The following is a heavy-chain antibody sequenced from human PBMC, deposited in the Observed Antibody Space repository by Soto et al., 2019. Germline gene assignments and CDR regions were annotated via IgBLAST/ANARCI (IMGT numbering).Heavy chain of an antibody. CDR1: GGSISSGDYY. J-gene: IGHJ6*02. V-gene: IGHV4-30-4*01. CDR2: IYYSGST. CDR3: ARVFILDYGDYPPLYYYYGMDV. D-gene: IGHD4-17*01. Sequence: SETLSLTCTVSGGSISSGDYYWSWIRQPPGKGLEWIGYIYYSGSTYYNPSLKSRVTISVDTSKNQFSLKLSSVTAADTAVYYCARVFILDYGDYPPLYYYYGMDVWGQGTTVTVSS.